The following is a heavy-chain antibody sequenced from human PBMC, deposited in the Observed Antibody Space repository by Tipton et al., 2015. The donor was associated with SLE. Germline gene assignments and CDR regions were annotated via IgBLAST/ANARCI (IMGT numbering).Heavy chain of an antibody. V-gene: IGHV1-2*06. CDR3: ARDDYSDFWSGTYGMDV. CDR1: GYIFSDYY. D-gene: IGHD3-3*01. Sequence: QLVQSGAEVKKPGASVKVSCKASGYIFSDYYIQWVRQAPGQGLEWMGRINPNSGVTKYAQKFQGRVTMTRDRSISTAYMELSRLRSDDTAVYYCARDDYSDFWSGTYGMDVWGQGTTVTVSS. CDR2: INPNSGVT. J-gene: IGHJ6*02.